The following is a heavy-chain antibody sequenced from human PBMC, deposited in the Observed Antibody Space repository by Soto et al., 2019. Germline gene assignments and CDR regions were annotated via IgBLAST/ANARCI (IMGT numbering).Heavy chain of an antibody. CDR1: GGSFSGYY. CDR3: ARVRVSLWFGEYYYYNGMDV. Sequence: SETLSLTCAVYGGSFSGYYWSWIRQPPGKGLEWIGEINHSGSTNYNPSLKSRVTISVDTSKNQFSLKLSSVTAADTAVYYCARVRVSLWFGEYYYYNGMDVWGQGTTVTVSS. CDR2: INHSGST. V-gene: IGHV4-34*01. D-gene: IGHD3-10*01. J-gene: IGHJ6*02.